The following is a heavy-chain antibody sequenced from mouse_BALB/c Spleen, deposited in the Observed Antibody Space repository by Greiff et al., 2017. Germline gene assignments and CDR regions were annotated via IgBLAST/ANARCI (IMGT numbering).Heavy chain of an antibody. CDR3: ARWDWEGYFDY. D-gene: IGHD4-1*01. Sequence: VQLQQSGAELVKPGASVKLSCTASGFNIKDTYMHWVKQSPEQGLEWIGRIDPANGNTKYDPKFQGKATITADTSSNTAYLQLSSLTSEDTAVYYCARWDWEGYFDYWGQGTTLTVSS. V-gene: IGHV14-3*02. CDR2: IDPANGNT. CDR1: GFNIKDTY. J-gene: IGHJ2*01.